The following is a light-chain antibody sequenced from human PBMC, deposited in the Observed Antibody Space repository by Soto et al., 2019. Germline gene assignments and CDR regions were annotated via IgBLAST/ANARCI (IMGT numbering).Light chain of an antibody. J-gene: IGKJ1*01. V-gene: IGKV3-15*01. CDR1: QSVSSN. Sequence: EIVMTQSPATLSVSPGERATLSCRASQSVSSNFAWYQQRPAQAPRLLIYRASTRATGIPARFSGSGYGTEFTLTISSLQSEDFAVYYCQQFHNWPPWTFGQGTKVEIK. CDR3: QQFHNWPPWT. CDR2: RAS.